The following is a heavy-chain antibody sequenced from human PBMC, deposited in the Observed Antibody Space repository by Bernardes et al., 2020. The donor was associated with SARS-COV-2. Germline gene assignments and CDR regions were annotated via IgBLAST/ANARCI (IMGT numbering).Heavy chain of an antibody. J-gene: IGHJ4*02. Sequence: GGSLRLSCAASGFSVSDNYMNWVRQAPGKGLEWLSVIYSGGTTSYADSVKDRLTISRDNSKNTLYLQMNSLRVEDTAVYFCAKGGGSSWDFYLDYWAQGTLVTVSS. D-gene: IGHD6-13*01. V-gene: IGHV3-66*01. CDR2: IYSGGTT. CDR3: AKGGGSSWDFYLDY. CDR1: GFSVSDNY.